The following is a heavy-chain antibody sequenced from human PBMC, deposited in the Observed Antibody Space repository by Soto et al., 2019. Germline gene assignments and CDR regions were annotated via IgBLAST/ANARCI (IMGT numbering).Heavy chain of an antibody. Sequence: GGSLRLSCAASGFTFSSYDMHWVRQATGKGLEWVSAIDIAGNTYYPGSVKGRFTISRENGKNSLYLQMSSLRAGDTAVYYCAREGERGSGDSVDALDIWGQGTLVTVSS. CDR1: GFTFSSYD. D-gene: IGHD1-1*01. CDR3: AREGERGSGDSVDALDI. CDR2: IDIAGNT. J-gene: IGHJ3*02. V-gene: IGHV3-13*01.